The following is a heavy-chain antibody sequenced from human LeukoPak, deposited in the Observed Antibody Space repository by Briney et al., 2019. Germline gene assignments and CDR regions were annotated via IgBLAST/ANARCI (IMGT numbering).Heavy chain of an antibody. CDR3: AKSLGHRYDSSGYHYHEGFGY. V-gene: IGHV3-23*01. Sequence: GGSLRLSCAASGFTFSNYAMTWVRQAPGKGLEWLSTISASGGTTSFADSVKGRFTISRDNSKNRLYLQMNSLRAEDTALYYCAKSLGHRYDSSGYHYHEGFGYWGQGTLVTVSS. CDR1: GFTFSNYA. D-gene: IGHD3-22*01. J-gene: IGHJ4*02. CDR2: ISASGGTT.